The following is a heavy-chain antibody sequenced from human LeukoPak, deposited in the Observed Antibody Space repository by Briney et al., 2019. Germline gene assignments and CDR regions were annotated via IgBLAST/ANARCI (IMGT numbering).Heavy chain of an antibody. CDR1: GGSISSSSYY. CDR2: IYYSGST. V-gene: IGHV4-61*01. Sequence: SETLSLTCTVSGGSISSSSYYWSWIRQPPGKGLEWIGYIYYSGSTNYNPSLKSRVTISIDTSKNQFSLKLSSVTAADTAVYYCARAIELPNFDYWGQGTLATVSS. J-gene: IGHJ4*02. D-gene: IGHD2-8*01. CDR3: ARAIELPNFDY.